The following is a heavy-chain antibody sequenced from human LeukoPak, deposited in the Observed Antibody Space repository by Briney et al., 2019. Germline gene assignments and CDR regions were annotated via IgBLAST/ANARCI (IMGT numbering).Heavy chain of an antibody. Sequence: SETLSLTCTVSGGSISSYYWSWIRQPPGKGLEWIGYIYYSGSTNYNPSLKSRVTISVDPSKNQFSLKLSSVTAADTAVYYCARYNGQWLVHAAFDIWGQGTMVTVSS. V-gene: IGHV4-59*01. D-gene: IGHD6-19*01. CDR2: IYYSGST. J-gene: IGHJ3*02. CDR3: ARYNGQWLVHAAFDI. CDR1: GGSISSYY.